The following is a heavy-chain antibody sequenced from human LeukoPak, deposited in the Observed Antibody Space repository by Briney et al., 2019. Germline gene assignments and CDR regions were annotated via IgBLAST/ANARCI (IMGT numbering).Heavy chain of an antibody. D-gene: IGHD3-10*01. Sequence: SETLSLTCTVSGGSISSYYLSWIRQPPGKGLEWIGYIYYSGSTNCNPSLKSRVTISVDTSKNQFSLKLSSVNAADTAVYYCAREAGSYWGQGTLVTVSS. V-gene: IGHV4-59*01. CDR2: IYYSGST. J-gene: IGHJ4*02. CDR3: AREAGSY. CDR1: GGSISSYY.